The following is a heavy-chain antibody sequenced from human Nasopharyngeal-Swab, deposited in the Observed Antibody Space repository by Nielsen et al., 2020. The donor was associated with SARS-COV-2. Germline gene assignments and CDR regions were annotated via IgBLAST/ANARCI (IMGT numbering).Heavy chain of an antibody. CDR1: GYTFTGYY. Sequence: ASVKVSCKASGYTFTGYYMHWVRQAPGQGPEWMGWINPNSGGTNYAQKFQGRVTMTRDTSISTAYMELSRLRSDDTAVYYCARDRSIAAAGTAFDIWGQGTMVTVSS. CDR2: INPNSGGT. CDR3: ARDRSIAAAGTAFDI. V-gene: IGHV1-2*02. D-gene: IGHD6-13*01. J-gene: IGHJ3*02.